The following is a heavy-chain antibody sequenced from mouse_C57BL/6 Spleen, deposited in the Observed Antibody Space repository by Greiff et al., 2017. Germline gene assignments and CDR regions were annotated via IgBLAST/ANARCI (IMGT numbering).Heavy chain of an antibody. CDR1: GYTFTSYW. V-gene: IGHV1-52*01. D-gene: IGHD1-1*01. Sequence: VQLQQPGAELVRPGSSVKLSCKASGYTFTSYWMHWVKQRPIQGLEWIGNIDPSDSETHYNQKFKDKATLTVDKSSSTAYMQLSSLTSEDSAVYYCARRSSLWYFDVWGTGTTVTVSS. J-gene: IGHJ1*03. CDR2: IDPSDSET. CDR3: ARRSSLWYFDV.